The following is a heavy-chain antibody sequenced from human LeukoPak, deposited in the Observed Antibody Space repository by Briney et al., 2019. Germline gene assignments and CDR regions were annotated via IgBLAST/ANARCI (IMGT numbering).Heavy chain of an antibody. Sequence: GGSLRLSCAASGFTFSSYAMSWVRQAPGKGLEWVSAISGSGGSTYYAGSVKGRFTISRDNSKNTLYLQMNSLRAEATAVYYCAKASRYGPYGMDVWGQGTTVTVSS. J-gene: IGHJ6*02. D-gene: IGHD2-15*01. CDR3: AKASRYGPYGMDV. CDR1: GFTFSSYA. CDR2: ISGSGGST. V-gene: IGHV3-23*01.